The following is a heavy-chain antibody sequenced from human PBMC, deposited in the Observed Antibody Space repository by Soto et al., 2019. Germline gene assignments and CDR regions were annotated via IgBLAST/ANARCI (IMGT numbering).Heavy chain of an antibody. Sequence: QVQLVQSGAEVKKPGASVKVSCTASGYSFIDLFLHWVRQAPGQGREWMGWINPKNGATNYAQNFQGRVTMPIDTSISMADMDLSGLNSGDTAVYYCARDDTGANFGYWGQGALVTVS. V-gene: IGHV1-2*02. D-gene: IGHD2-8*02. CDR3: ARDDTGANFGY. CDR1: GYSFIDLF. J-gene: IGHJ4*02. CDR2: INPKNGAT.